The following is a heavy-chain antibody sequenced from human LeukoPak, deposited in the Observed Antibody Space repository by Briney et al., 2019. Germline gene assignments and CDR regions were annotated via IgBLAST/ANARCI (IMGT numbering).Heavy chain of an antibody. D-gene: IGHD1-7*01. V-gene: IGHV3-21*01. Sequence: GGSLRLSCAASGFTFSSYSMNWVRQAPGKGLEWVSSISSRSSYIYYADSVKGRFTISRDNAKNSLYLQMNSLRAEDTAVYYCARVDYITGTTSQSPTSSFDYWGQGTLVTVSS. J-gene: IGHJ4*02. CDR3: ARVDYITGTTSQSPTSSFDY. CDR2: ISSRSSYI. CDR1: GFTFSSYS.